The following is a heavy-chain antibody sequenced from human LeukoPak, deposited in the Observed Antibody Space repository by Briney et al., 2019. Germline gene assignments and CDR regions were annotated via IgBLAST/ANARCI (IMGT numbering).Heavy chain of an antibody. CDR2: ISTDARTI. CDR3: AQDWQLVYAFDI. D-gene: IGHD6-6*01. Sequence: GGSLRLSCAASGFAFSTNWMHWVRQTPGKGLVWVSHISTDARTITYADFVKGRFTISRDKSKNTLYLQMNSLRAEDTAVYYCAQDWQLVYAFDIWGQGTMVTVSS. J-gene: IGHJ3*02. CDR1: GFAFSTNW. V-gene: IGHV3-74*01.